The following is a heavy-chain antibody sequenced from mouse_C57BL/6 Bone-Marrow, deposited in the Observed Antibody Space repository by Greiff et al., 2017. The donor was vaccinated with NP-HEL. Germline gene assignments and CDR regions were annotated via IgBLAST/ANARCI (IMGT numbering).Heavy chain of an antibody. D-gene: IGHD2-1*01. CDR2: INPNYGTT. CDR1: GYSFTDYN. V-gene: IGHV1-39*01. Sequence: VQLQQSGPELVKPGASVKISCKASGYSFTDYNMNWVKQSNGKSLEWIGVINPNYGTTSYNQKFKGKATLTVDQSSSTAYMQLNSLTSEDSAVYYGARWSYGNYVGYAMDYWGQGTSVTVSS. CDR3: ARWSYGNYVGYAMDY. J-gene: IGHJ4*01.